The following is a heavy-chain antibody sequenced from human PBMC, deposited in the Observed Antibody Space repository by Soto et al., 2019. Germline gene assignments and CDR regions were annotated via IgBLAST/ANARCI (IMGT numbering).Heavy chain of an antibody. Sequence: ASVKVSCKASGYTFTSYAMHWVRQAPGQSHERKRWINAGNGNTKYSQKFQGRVTITRDTSASTAYMVLSSLRSEDTAVYYCSSDASVGELLSYSSNWYFDFWGRGTLVTVSS. J-gene: IGHJ2*01. CDR3: SSDASVGELLSYSSNWYFDF. CDR1: GYTFTSYA. V-gene: IGHV1-3*01. D-gene: IGHD3-10*01. CDR2: INAGNGNT.